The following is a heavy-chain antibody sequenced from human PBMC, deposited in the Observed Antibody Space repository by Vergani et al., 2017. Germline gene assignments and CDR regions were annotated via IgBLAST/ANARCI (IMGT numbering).Heavy chain of an antibody. CDR2: TWYDGNNK. V-gene: IGHV3-33*01. J-gene: IGHJ5*02. CDR1: GFTFNQYG. CDR3: ARDGQLLYYRFDA. D-gene: IGHD3-22*01. Sequence: QVQLVESGGGVVQPGRSLRLSCAASGFTFNQYGMHWVRQAPGKGLEWVAVTWYDGNNKQYADSVKGRFTISRGNSKGTMYLQMNSLSDEDTGVYYCARDGQLLYYRFDAWGQGTMVTVSS.